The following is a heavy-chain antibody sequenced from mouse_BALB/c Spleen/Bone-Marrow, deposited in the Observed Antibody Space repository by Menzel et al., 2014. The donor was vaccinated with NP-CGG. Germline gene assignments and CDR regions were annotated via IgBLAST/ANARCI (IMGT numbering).Heavy chain of an antibody. Sequence: EVMLVESGGGLVQPKGSLKLSCAASGFTFNTHAMNWVRQVPGKGLEWVARIRSKSNNYATYYADSVKDRFTIFRDDSQSMLYLQMNNLKTEDTAMYYFVRREYDNYGGFAYWGQGTLVTVSA. V-gene: IGHV10-1*02. CDR1: GFTFNTHA. CDR2: IRSKSNNYAT. J-gene: IGHJ3*01. CDR3: VRREYDNYGGFAY. D-gene: IGHD2-1*01.